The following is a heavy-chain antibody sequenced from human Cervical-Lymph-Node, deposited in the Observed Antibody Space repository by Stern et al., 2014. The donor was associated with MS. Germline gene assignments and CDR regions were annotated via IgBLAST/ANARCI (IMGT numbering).Heavy chain of an antibody. J-gene: IGHJ5*01. D-gene: IGHD1-7*01. CDR3: ATNGALELRNWFDS. CDR1: GGTSRSYA. V-gene: IGHV1-69*01. Sequence: VQLVQSGAEVKKPGSSVKVSCKASGGTSRSYAINWGRQAPGQGLEWMGGTVPVFGSSKYAQKFQGRVTITADESTTTAYMELSSLTFEDTAMYYCATNGALELRNWFDSWGQGTLVTVSS. CDR2: TVPVFGSS.